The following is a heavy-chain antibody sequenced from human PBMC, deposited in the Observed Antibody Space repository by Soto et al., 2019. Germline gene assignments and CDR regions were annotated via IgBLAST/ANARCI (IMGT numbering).Heavy chain of an antibody. CDR1: GYTFTSYG. CDR2: ISAYNGNT. CDR3: ARDYFVSSGYLGSFDY. D-gene: IGHD3-22*01. Sequence: ASVKVSCKASGYTFTSYGISWVRQAPGQGLEWMGWISAYNGNTNYAQKLQGRVTMTTDTSTSTAYMELRSLRSDDTALYYCARDYFVSSGYLGSFDYWGQGTLVTVSS. V-gene: IGHV1-18*01. J-gene: IGHJ4*02.